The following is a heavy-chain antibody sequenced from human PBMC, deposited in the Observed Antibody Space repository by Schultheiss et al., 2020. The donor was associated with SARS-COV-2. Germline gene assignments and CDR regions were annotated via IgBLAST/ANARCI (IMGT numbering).Heavy chain of an antibody. CDR1: GFTFSSYW. D-gene: IGHD2-15*01. V-gene: IGHV3-7*03. CDR3: AKGREGDTMVVVMEPFDF. J-gene: IGHJ4*02. CDR2: IKQDGSEK. Sequence: GGSLRLSCAASGFTFSSYWMSWVRQAPGKGLEWVANIKQDGSEKYYVDSVKGRFTISTDYAKNSLYLQMNSLRAEDTAVYYCAKGREGDTMVVVMEPFDFWGQGTLVTVSS.